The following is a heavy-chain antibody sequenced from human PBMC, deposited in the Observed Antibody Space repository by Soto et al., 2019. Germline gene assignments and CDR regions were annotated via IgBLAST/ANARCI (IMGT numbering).Heavy chain of an antibody. J-gene: IGHJ5*02. V-gene: IGHV4-4*07. Sequence: SETLSLTFTLSGASLRGFYPSWLWNSAGKGLEWIGRIYATGTTDYNPSLKIRVMVSVDTSKKRFSLRLRSVHAAERAVYYCVRDGTRTLRDWLDTWGKGISVTVSS. D-gene: IGHD1-1*01. CDR2: IYATGTT. CDR1: GASLRGFY. CDR3: VRDGTRTLRDWLDT.